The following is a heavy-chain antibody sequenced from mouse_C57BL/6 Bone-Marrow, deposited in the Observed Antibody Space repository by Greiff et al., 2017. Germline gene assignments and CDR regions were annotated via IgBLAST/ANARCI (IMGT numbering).Heavy chain of an antibody. CDR3: ARDDGYYGYFDV. CDR1: GFSINSDCY. Sequence: EVQLVESGPSLVRPSQTLSPTCTVTGFSINSDCYWIWIRQFPGNKLEYIGYTFYSGITYYNPSLESRTYITRDTSKNQFSLKLSSVTTEDTATYYCARDDGYYGYFDVWGTGTTVTVSS. D-gene: IGHD2-3*01. V-gene: IGHV3-3*01. J-gene: IGHJ1*03. CDR2: TFYSGIT.